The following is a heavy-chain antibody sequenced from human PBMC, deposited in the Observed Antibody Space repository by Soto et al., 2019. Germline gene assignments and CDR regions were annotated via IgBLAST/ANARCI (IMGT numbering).Heavy chain of an antibody. CDR2: IIPILGIA. V-gene: IGHV1-69*02. CDR3: ARAVAVAADFDY. D-gene: IGHD6-19*01. J-gene: IGHJ4*02. Sequence: SVKVSCKASGGTFSSYTISWVRQAPGQGLEWMGRIIPILGIANYAQKFQGRVTITADKSTSTAYMELSSLRSDDTAVYYCARAVAVAADFDYWGQGTLVTVSS. CDR1: GGTFSSYT.